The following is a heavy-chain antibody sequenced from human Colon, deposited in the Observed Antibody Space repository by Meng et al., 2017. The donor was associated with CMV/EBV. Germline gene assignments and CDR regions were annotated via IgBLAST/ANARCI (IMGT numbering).Heavy chain of an antibody. Sequence: EVQVLESGGGLVQPGGSLRISCIGSGFTFSNYAMSWVRQVPGKGLEWVSSISGSGATTYYADSVKGRFTISRDNSRNTLFLQMSSLRDDDTGIYYCAKDMGFWGPGTLVTVSS. CDR2: ISGSGATT. CDR1: GFTFSNYA. V-gene: IGHV3-23*01. CDR3: AKDMGF. D-gene: IGHD1-26*01. J-gene: IGHJ4*02.